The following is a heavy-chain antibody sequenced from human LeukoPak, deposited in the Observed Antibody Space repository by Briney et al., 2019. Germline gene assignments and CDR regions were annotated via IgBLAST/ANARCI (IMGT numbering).Heavy chain of an antibody. J-gene: IGHJ4*02. CDR3: ARQLGYCSSTSCYADKVDY. D-gene: IGHD2-2*01. Sequence: SETLSLTCTVSGGSISSSSYYWGWIRQPPGKGLEWIGSIYYSGCTYYNPSLKSRVTISVDTSKNQFSLKLSSVTAADTAVYYCARQLGYCSSTSCYADKVDYWGQGTLVTVSS. V-gene: IGHV4-39*01. CDR2: IYYSGCT. CDR1: GGSISSSSYY.